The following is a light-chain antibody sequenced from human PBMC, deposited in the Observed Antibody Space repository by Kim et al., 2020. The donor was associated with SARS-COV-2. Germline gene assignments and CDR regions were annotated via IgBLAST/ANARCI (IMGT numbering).Light chain of an antibody. CDR2: YDS. CDR3: QVWDSSSDHPV. V-gene: IGLV3-21*04. CDR1: NSGSKS. J-gene: IGLJ3*02. Sequence: ATGKTARITCGGNNSGSKSVQWYQKKPGQAPVLVIYYDSDRPSGIPERFSGSNSGNKATLTISRVEAGDEADYYCQVWDSSSDHPVLGGGTQLTV.